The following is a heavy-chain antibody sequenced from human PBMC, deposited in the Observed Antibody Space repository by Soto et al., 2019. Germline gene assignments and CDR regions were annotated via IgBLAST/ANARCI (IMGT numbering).Heavy chain of an antibody. CDR3: AKDGTHLWSKQYFFDS. CDR1: GFTFSDYT. J-gene: IGHJ4*02. V-gene: IGHV3-30*18. D-gene: IGHD1-26*01. Sequence: QVQLVESGGSVVQPGRSLRLSCSASGFTFSDYTMHWVRQAPSRGLEWVAIILYDESDQYYSDSVKGRFTISRDNSKNTLYLQMHSLITEDTAVYYCAKDGTHLWSKQYFFDSWGQGALVTVSS. CDR2: ILYDESDQ.